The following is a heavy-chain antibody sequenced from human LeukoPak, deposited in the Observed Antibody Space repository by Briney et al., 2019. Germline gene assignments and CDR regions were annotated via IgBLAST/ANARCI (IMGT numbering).Heavy chain of an antibody. V-gene: IGHV3-48*01. D-gene: IGHD3-9*01. CDR2: ISSSSSTI. CDR1: GFTLSSYS. CDR3: ARDRAYYDILTGYSY. J-gene: IGHJ4*02. Sequence: GGSLRLSCAASGFTLSSYSMNWVRQAPGKGLEWVSYISSSSSTIYYADSVKGRFTISRDNAKNSLYLQINSLRAEDTAVYYCARDRAYYDILTGYSYWGQGTLVTVSS.